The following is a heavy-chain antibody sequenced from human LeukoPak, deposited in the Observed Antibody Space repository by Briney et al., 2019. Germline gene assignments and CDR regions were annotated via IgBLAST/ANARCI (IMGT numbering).Heavy chain of an antibody. CDR1: GFIFTSYS. V-gene: IGHV3-48*02. Sequence: GGSLRLSCAASGFIFTSYSMNWVRQAPGKGLEWVSYISTGSDTIYYKDSVKGRFIISRDNAKNSLYLQMNSLRDEDTAVYYCARDALHPRWYFDLWGRGTLLTVSS. CDR2: ISTGSDTI. CDR3: ARDALHPRWYFDL. J-gene: IGHJ2*01.